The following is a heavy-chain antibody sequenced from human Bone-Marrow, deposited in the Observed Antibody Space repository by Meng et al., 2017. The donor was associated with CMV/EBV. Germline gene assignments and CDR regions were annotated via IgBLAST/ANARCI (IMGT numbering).Heavy chain of an antibody. CDR2: MNPNSGNT. J-gene: IGHJ6*02. V-gene: IGHV1-8*01. Sequence: ASVKVSCKASGYTFTSYDINWVRQATGQGLEWMGWMNPNSGNTGYAQEFEGRVTMTRNTSIKTAYMELSSLRSEDTAVYYCARGPGYSYGFHYDYYYGMDVWGQGTTVTVSS. CDR1: GYTFTSYD. D-gene: IGHD5-18*01. CDR3: ARGPGYSYGFHYDYYYGMDV.